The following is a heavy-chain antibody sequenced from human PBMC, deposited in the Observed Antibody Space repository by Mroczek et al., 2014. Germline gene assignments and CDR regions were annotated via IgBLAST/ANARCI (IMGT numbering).Heavy chain of an antibody. Sequence: QVQLQESGPGLVKPSQTLSLTCTVSGGSISSGGYYWSWIRQHPGKGLEWIGYIYYSGSTYYNPSLKSRVTISVDTSKNQFSLKLSSVTAADTAVYYCARGVITGTTWGPVNYYYYMDVWGKGTTVTVSS. CDR1: GGSISSGGYY. V-gene: IGHV4-31*03. J-gene: IGHJ6*03. CDR3: ARGVITGTTWGPVNYYYYMDV. D-gene: IGHD1-7*01. CDR2: IYYSGST.